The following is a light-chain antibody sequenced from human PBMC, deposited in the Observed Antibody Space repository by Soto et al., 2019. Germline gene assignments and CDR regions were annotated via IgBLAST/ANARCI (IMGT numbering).Light chain of an antibody. CDR2: EVT. CDR3: SSYTSGSTLVV. CDR1: SSDVGAYNY. Sequence: QSVLTQPASVSGSPGQSITISCTGSSSDVGAYNYVSWYQQHPGKAPRLMIYEVTNRPSGVSNRFSGSKSGNTASRTISGLRAEDEADYYCSSYTSGSTLVVFGGGTKLIVL. J-gene: IGLJ2*01. V-gene: IGLV2-14*01.